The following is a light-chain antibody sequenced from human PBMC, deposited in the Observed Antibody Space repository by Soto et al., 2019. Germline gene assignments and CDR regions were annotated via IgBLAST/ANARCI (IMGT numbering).Light chain of an antibody. J-gene: IGLJ2*01. CDR3: SSYTGSSPLVI. CDR1: TSDIGSYNH. V-gene: IGLV2-18*02. CDR2: DVS. Sequence: QSVLTQPPSVSGSPGQSVTISCTGTTSDIGSYNHVSWYRQSPGSAPKLMIYDVSNRSSGVPDRLFGSKSGNTASLIISGLQAEEEADYYCSSYTGSSPLVIFGGGTKLTVL.